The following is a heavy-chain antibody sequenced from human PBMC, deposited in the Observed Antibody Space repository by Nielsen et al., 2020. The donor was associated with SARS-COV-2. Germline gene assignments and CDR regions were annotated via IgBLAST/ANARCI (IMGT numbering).Heavy chain of an antibody. Sequence: WVRQAPGQGLEWMGGIIPIFGTANYAQKFQGRVTITADESTSTAYMELSSLRSEDTAVYYCARVPPPYYYDSSSYQRDYYYYGMDVWGQGTTVTVSS. CDR2: IIPIFGTA. CDR3: ARVPPPYYYDSSSYQRDYYYYGMDV. V-gene: IGHV1-69*01. J-gene: IGHJ6*02. D-gene: IGHD3-22*01.